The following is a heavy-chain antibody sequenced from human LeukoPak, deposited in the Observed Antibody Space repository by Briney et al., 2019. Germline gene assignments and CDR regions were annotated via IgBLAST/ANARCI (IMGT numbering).Heavy chain of an antibody. D-gene: IGHD1-26*01. CDR1: GFTLSSYD. CDR3: ARQNTPHGNFDY. CDR2: IGVAANT. Sequence: GGSLRLSCAASGFTLSSYDMHWVRQATGKGLEWVSAIGVAANTFYSGSVKGRFTISRENAKNSLYLLMSSLRAEDTAVYYCARQNTPHGNFDYWGQGTLVTVSS. J-gene: IGHJ4*02. V-gene: IGHV3-13*01.